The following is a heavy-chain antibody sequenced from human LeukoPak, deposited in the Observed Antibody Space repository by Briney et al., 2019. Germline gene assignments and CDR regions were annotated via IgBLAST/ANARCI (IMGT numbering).Heavy chain of an antibody. J-gene: IGHJ4*02. Sequence: GESLRLSCTASGFTFSTYAMGWARQAPGKGLEWVSGIGAIGVNTFYADSAKGRFTISRDNSKNTVYLQMNSLRAEDTALYYCVKAYTSSGTTLEPWGQETRVPVS. CDR1: GFTFSTYA. V-gene: IGHV3-23*01. CDR3: VKAYTSSGTTLEP. CDR2: IGAIGVNT. D-gene: IGHD1-14*01.